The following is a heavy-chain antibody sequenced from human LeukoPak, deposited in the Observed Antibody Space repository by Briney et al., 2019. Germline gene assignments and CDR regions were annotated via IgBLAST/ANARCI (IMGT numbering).Heavy chain of an antibody. D-gene: IGHD4-17*01. J-gene: IGHJ3*02. CDR1: GFTFSSYA. Sequence: GGSLRLSCTASGFTFSSYAMSWVRQAPGKGLEWVSAISGSSGSTYYAGSVKGRFTISRDNSKNTLYLQMNSLRAEDTAVYYCARGNRGTVTTDDAFDIWGQGTMVTVSS. CDR2: ISGSSGST. V-gene: IGHV3-23*01. CDR3: ARGNRGTVTTDDAFDI.